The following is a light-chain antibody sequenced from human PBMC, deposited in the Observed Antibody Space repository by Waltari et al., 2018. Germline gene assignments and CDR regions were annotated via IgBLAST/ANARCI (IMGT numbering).Light chain of an antibody. J-gene: IGLJ2*01. CDR1: SSDVGTYNY. CDR3: NSYSSSSSLVL. Sequence: QSALTQPASVSGSPGQSITISCTGTSSDVGTYNYVSWYQQHPGKAPKLMIYDVSNRPSGVSDRFSGSKSGNTASRTISGLRAEDEADYYCNSYSSSSSLVLFGGGTKLTVV. CDR2: DVS. V-gene: IGLV2-14*03.